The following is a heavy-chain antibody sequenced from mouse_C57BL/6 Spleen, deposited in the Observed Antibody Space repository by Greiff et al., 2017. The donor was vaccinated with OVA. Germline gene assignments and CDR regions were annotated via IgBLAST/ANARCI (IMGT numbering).Heavy chain of an antibody. CDR2: IDPSDSYT. Sequence: QVQLQQPGAELVKPGASVKLSCKASGYTFTSYWMQWVKQRPGQGLEWIGEIDPSDSYTNYNQKFKGKATLTVDTSSSTAYMQLSSLTSEDFAVYYCATGYFDYWGQGTTLTVSS. J-gene: IGHJ2*01. CDR3: ATGYFDY. V-gene: IGHV1-50*01. CDR1: GYTFTSYW.